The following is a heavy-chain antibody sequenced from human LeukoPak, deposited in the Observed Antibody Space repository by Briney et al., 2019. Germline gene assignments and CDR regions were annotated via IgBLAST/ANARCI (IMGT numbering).Heavy chain of an antibody. V-gene: IGHV4-59*01. Sequence: SETLSLTCTVSGGSISSYYWSWLRQPPGKGLEWIGYIYYSGSTNYNPSLKSRVTISVDTSKNQFSLKLSSVTAADTAVYYCARARYSSSQFDYWGQGTLVTVSS. CDR1: GGSISSYY. J-gene: IGHJ4*02. D-gene: IGHD6-6*01. CDR2: IYYSGST. CDR3: ARARYSSSQFDY.